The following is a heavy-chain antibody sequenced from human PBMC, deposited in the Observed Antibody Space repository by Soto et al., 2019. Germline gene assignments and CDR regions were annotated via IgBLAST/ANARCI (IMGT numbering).Heavy chain of an antibody. D-gene: IGHD3-10*01. J-gene: IGHJ6*02. CDR2: INHSGST. CDR3: ARGRIAGSGSYYNPYYYYGMDV. V-gene: IGHV4-34*01. Sequence: PSETLSLTCAVYGGSFSGYYWSWIRQPPGKGLEWIGEINHSGSTNYNPSLKSRVTISVDTSKNQFSLKLSSVTAADTAVYYCARGRIAGSGSYYNPYYYYGMDVWGQGTTVTVS. CDR1: GGSFSGYY.